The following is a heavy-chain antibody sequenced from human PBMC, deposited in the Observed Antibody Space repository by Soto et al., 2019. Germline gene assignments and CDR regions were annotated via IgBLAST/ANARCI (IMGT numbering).Heavy chain of an antibody. J-gene: IGHJ4*01. Sequence: ASVKVSCKTSGYNFTNFDINWVRQAPGRGLVWMGWMNPSSGETGSAQNFQGRVTMTRDISTRTFFMQLTSLRSEDTAIYYCARLAEYCNGIKCYSNFDFWGRGTQVAVSS. V-gene: IGHV1-8*01. CDR3: ARLAEYCNGIKCYSNFDF. D-gene: IGHD2-15*01. CDR2: MNPSSGET. CDR1: GYNFTNFD.